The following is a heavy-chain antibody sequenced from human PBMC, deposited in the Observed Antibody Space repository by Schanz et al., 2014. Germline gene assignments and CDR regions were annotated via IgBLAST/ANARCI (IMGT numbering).Heavy chain of an antibody. CDR3: ARDGPYYDFLYGMDV. D-gene: IGHD3-3*01. CDR2: ISAYNGNT. Sequence: QVHLVQSGSEVKKPGASVKVSCKASRYPFTAYYMHWVRQAPGQGLEWMGWISAYNGNTNYAQKLQGRVTMTTDTSTSTAYMELRSLRSDDTAVYYCARDGPYYDFLYGMDVWGQGTTVTVSS. V-gene: IGHV1-18*04. CDR1: RYPFTAYY. J-gene: IGHJ6*02.